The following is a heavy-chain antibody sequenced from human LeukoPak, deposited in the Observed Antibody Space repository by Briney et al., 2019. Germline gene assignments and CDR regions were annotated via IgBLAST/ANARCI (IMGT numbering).Heavy chain of an antibody. CDR2: INPSGGST. Sequence: GASVKVSCKASGYTFTSYYMHWVRQAPGQGLEWMGIINPSGGSTSYAQKFQGRVTMTRDTSTSTAYMELRSLRSDDTAVYYCARDRGGGYDYGPDYWGQGTLVTVSS. CDR1: GYTFTSYY. CDR3: ARDRGGGYDYGPDY. D-gene: IGHD5-12*01. J-gene: IGHJ4*02. V-gene: IGHV1-46*01.